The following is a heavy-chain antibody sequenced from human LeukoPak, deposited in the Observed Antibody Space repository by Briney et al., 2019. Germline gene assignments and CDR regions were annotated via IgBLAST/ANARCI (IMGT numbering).Heavy chain of an antibody. CDR1: GGSIRSISYY. Sequence: SETLSLTCTVSGGSIRSISYYWGWIRQPPGKGLEWIGTIYYSGSTYYNPSLKSRVTISVDTSKNQLSLKLSSVTAADTAAYYCARHSGTYPRWFDYWGQGTLVIVSS. CDR2: IYYSGST. V-gene: IGHV4-39*01. J-gene: IGHJ4*02. CDR3: ARHSGTYPRWFDY. D-gene: IGHD1-26*01.